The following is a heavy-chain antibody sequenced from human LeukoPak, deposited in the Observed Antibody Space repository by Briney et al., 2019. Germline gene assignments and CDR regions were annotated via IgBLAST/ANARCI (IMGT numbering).Heavy chain of an antibody. J-gene: IGHJ6*02. Sequence: GGSLRLSCAASGFTVSSNYMSWVRQAPGKGLEWVSVIYSGGSTYYADSVKGRFTISRDNSKNTLYLQMNSLRAEDTAVYYCARDLGDDYGDLFYYYGMDVWGQGTTVTVSS. V-gene: IGHV3-66*01. D-gene: IGHD4-17*01. CDR2: IYSGGST. CDR1: GFTVSSNY. CDR3: ARDLGDDYGDLFYYYGMDV.